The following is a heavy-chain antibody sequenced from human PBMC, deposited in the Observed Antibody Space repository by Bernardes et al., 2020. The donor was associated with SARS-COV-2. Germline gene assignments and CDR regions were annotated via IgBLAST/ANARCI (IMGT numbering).Heavy chain of an antibody. CDR3: ARGILAYYDFWSGYSSQEDFFDY. CDR2: INHSGST. D-gene: IGHD3-3*01. CDR1: GGSFSGYY. J-gene: IGHJ4*02. Sequence: SETLSLTCAVYGGSFSGYYWSWIRQPPGKGLEWIGEINHSGSTNYNPSLKSRVTISVDTSKNQFSLKLSSVTAADTAVYYCARGILAYYDFWSGYSSQEDFFDYWGQGTLVTVSS. V-gene: IGHV4-34*01.